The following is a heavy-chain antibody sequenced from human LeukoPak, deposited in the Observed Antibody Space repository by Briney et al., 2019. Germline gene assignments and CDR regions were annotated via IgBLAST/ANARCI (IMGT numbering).Heavy chain of an antibody. CDR2: IYYSGST. CDR3: ARQQQLPMRYYYYGMDV. D-gene: IGHD6-13*01. Sequence: SETLSLTCTVSGGSISSSSYYWGWIRQPPGKGLEWIGSIYYSGSTYYNPSLKSRVTISVDTSKNQFSLKLSSVTAADTAVYYCARQQQLPMRYYYYGMDVWGQGTTVTVSS. CDR1: GGSISSSSYY. J-gene: IGHJ6*02. V-gene: IGHV4-39*01.